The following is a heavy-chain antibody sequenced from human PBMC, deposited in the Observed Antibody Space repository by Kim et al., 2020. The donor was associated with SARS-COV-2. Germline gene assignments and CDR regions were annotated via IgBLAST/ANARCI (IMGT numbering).Heavy chain of an antibody. CDR2: IVVGSGNT. CDR3: AAGKRITMGGTNYYSRDV. CDR1: GFTFTSSA. D-gene: IGHD3-10*01. V-gene: IGHV1-58*01. J-gene: IGHJ6*01. Sequence: SVKVSCKASGFTFTSSAVQWVRQARGQRLEWIGWIVVGSGNTNYAQKFQERVTITRDMSTSTAYMELSSMRSEGTAVYYCAAGKRITMGGTNYYSRDVW.